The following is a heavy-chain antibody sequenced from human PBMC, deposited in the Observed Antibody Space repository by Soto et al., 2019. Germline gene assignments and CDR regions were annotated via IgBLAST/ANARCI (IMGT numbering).Heavy chain of an antibody. CDR1: GFTFSNFG. Sequence: GSLRLSCVASGFTFSNFGMHWVRQAPGKGLEWVAVISNDENIKQYADSVRGRFAISRDNSKNTLYLQMTSLRAEDTAIYYCARGLRSVLDYWGQGALVTVS. CDR3: ARGLRSVLDY. J-gene: IGHJ4*02. V-gene: IGHV3-33*01. D-gene: IGHD6-6*01. CDR2: ISNDENIK.